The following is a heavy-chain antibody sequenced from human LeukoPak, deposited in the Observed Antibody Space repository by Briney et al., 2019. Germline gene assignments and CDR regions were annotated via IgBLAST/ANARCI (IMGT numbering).Heavy chain of an antibody. J-gene: IGHJ4*02. CDR2: IYYTGST. CDR3: AARRAYYFDY. V-gene: IGHV4-59*01. Sequence: SETLSLTCTVSVDSISNYYWSWIRQPPGKGLEWIGYIYYTGSTNYNPSFKSRVTISVDTSRNQFSLKLSSVTAADTAVYYCAARRAYYFDYWGQGTLVTVSS. CDR1: VDSISNYY.